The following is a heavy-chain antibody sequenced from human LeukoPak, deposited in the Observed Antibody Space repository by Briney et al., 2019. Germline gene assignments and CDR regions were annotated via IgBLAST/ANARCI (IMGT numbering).Heavy chain of an antibody. D-gene: IGHD3-9*01. CDR3: VRESRLRSFDWFGSYFHY. CDR2: IDDSGNS. V-gene: IGHV4-59*01. J-gene: IGHJ4*02. CDR1: GFTFSSYS. Sequence: GSLRLSCAASGFTFSSYSMNWVRQPPGKGLEWIGYIDDSGNSKYNPSLKSRVTISVDTSKNQFSLKLSSVTAADTAVYYCVRESRLRSFDWFGSYFHYWGQGTLVAVSS.